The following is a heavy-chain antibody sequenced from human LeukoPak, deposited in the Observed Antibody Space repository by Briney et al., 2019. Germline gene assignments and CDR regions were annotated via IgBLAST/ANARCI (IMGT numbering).Heavy chain of an antibody. V-gene: IGHV3-30*18. CDR1: GFTFSSYG. D-gene: IGHD2-2*01. CDR3: AKDHQDIVVVPAATAYYYGMDV. CDR2: ISYDGSNK. J-gene: IGHJ6*02. Sequence: GRSLRLSCAASGFTFSSYGMHWVRQAPGKGLEGVAVISYDGSNKYYADSVKGRFTISRDNSKNTLYLPMNSLRAEDTAVYYCAKDHQDIVVVPAATAYYYGMDVWGQGTTVTVSS.